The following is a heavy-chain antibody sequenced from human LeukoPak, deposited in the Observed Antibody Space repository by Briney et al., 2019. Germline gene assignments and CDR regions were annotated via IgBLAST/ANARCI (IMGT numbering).Heavy chain of an antibody. Sequence: GGSLRLSCAASGFTFSTYAITWVRQGPGKGLEWVSAIRPDGDRTYYTDSVRGRFTISGDNSRDTVYLQVNSLRVEDTAVYYCAREQSGTRGWYTVDYWGQGTLVTVSS. CDR2: IRPDGDRT. J-gene: IGHJ4*02. CDR3: AREQSGTRGWYTVDY. D-gene: IGHD6-19*01. V-gene: IGHV3-23*01. CDR1: GFTFSTYA.